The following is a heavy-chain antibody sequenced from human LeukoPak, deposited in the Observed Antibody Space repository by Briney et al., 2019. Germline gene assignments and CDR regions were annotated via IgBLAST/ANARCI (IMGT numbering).Heavy chain of an antibody. D-gene: IGHD5-18*01. CDR1: GFTFSSYS. CDR3: AKDPDTAMVPSVDY. V-gene: IGHV3-23*01. CDR2: ISGSGGST. Sequence: GGSLRLSCAASGFTFSSYSMSWVRQAPGKGLEWVSAISGSGGSTYYADSVKGRFTISRDNSKNTLYLQMNSLRAEDTAVYYCAKDPDTAMVPSVDYWGQGTLVTVSS. J-gene: IGHJ4*02.